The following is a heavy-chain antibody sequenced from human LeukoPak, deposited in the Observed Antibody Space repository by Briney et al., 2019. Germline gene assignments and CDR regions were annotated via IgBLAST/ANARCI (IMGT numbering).Heavy chain of an antibody. V-gene: IGHV3-48*01. D-gene: IGHD1-26*01. J-gene: IGHJ4*02. Sequence: GGSLRLSCTASEFTFSSYSMNWVRQAPGKGLEWVSYISNSGSTIYYADSVKGRFTISRDNARNSPYLQMNSLRAEDTAVYYCARWRRELGTYYFDYWGQGTLVTVSS. CDR1: EFTFSSYS. CDR2: ISNSGSTI. CDR3: ARWRRELGTYYFDY.